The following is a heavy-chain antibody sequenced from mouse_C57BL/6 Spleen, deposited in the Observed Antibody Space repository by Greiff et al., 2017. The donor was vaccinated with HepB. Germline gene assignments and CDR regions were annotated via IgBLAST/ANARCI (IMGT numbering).Heavy chain of an antibody. CDR1: GYTFTSYW. J-gene: IGHJ4*01. CDR3: ERAGVAREYAMDE. Sequence: QVQLQQPGAELVKPGASVKLSCKASGYTFTSYWMQWVKQRPGQGLEWIGEIDPSDSYTNYNQKFKGKATLTVDTSSSTAYMQRSSLTSEDSAVYYGERAGVAREYAMDEWGQGTSGTVAS. CDR2: IDPSDSYT. V-gene: IGHV1-50*01.